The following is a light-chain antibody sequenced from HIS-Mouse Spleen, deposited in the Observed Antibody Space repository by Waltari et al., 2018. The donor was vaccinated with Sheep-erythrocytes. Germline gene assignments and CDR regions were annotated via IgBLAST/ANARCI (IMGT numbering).Light chain of an antibody. Sequence: DTHVTPSPSSVSFSVRDRIHIICRASQGISSWLAWYQQKPGKAPKLLIYAASSLQSGVPSRFSGSGSGTDFTLTISSLQPEDFATYYCQQANSFPITFGQGTRLEIK. J-gene: IGKJ5*01. CDR3: QQANSFPIT. CDR1: QGISSW. V-gene: IGKV1-12*01. CDR2: AAS.